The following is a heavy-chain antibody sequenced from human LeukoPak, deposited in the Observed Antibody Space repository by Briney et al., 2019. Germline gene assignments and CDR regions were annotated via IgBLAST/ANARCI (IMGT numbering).Heavy chain of an antibody. V-gene: IGHV1-18*01. J-gene: IGHJ6*02. CDR3: AGGGRGGSDV. D-gene: IGHD3-10*01. Sequence: GASVKVSCKASGYSFTSYGFSWVRRAPGQGLEWMGWVSAYDGSTNYAQKIRGRVTMTTDASKNTVYMELRSVRFDDTAVYYCAGGGRGGSDVWGQGTTVTVSS. CDR1: GYSFTSYG. CDR2: VSAYDGST.